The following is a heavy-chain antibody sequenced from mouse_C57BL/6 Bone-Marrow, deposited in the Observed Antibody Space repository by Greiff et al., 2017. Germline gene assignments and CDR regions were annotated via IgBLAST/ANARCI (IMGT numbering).Heavy chain of an antibody. Sequence: DVKLQESGPELVKPGASVKIPCKASGYTFTDYNMDWVKQSHGKSLEWIGDINPNNGGTIYNQKFKGKATLTVDKSSSTAYMELRSLTSEDTAVYYCARTPHYYGSSYVFDYWGQGTTLTVSS. D-gene: IGHD1-1*01. CDR1: GYTFTDYN. CDR3: ARTPHYYGSSYVFDY. V-gene: IGHV1-18*01. CDR2: INPNNGGT. J-gene: IGHJ2*01.